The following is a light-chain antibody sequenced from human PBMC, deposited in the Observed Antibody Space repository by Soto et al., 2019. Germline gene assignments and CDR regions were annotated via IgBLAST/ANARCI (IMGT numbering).Light chain of an antibody. CDR1: QSVSNNY. CDR2: DAS. CDR3: QQRSNWPPIT. V-gene: IGKV3-11*01. Sequence: EIVLTQSPGTLSLSPGERATHSCRAIQSVSNNYLAWYQQKPGQAPRLLIYDASNRATGIPARFSGSGSGTDFTLTISSLEPEDFAVYYCQQRSNWPPITFGQGTRLEIK. J-gene: IGKJ5*01.